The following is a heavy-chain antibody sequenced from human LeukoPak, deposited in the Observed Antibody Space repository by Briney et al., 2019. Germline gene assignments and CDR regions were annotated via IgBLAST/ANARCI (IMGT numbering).Heavy chain of an antibody. CDR3: AREGTFSSPRNWFDP. CDR2: INPSGGST. Sequence: ASVKVSCKASGYTFTNYYMHWVRQAPGQGLEWMGMINPSGGSTTFAQKFQGRVTMTRDTFMSTVYMELSILRSEDTAVYYCAREGTFSSPRNWFDPWGQGTLVTVSS. V-gene: IGHV1-46*01. J-gene: IGHJ5*02. D-gene: IGHD6-13*01. CDR1: GYTFTNYY.